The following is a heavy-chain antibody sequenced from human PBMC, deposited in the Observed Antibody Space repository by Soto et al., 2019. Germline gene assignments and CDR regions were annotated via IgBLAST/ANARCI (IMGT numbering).Heavy chain of an antibody. CDR2: IYWNDAK. Sequence: SGPTLVNPTQTLTLTCTLSGLSLNTTAVGVGWVRQPPGKALEWLAVIYWNDAKRNSPSLKSRLTLTKDTSKNQVVLTMTNMDPVDTATYYCGHWSYSTGWSDYWGQGALVTVSS. CDR1: GLSLNTTAVG. J-gene: IGHJ4*02. V-gene: IGHV2-5*01. CDR3: GHWSYSTGWSDY. D-gene: IGHD6-19*01.